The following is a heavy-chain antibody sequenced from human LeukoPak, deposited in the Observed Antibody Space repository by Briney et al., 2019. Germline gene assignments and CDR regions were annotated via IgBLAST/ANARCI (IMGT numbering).Heavy chain of an antibody. CDR1: GFTFNRYA. V-gene: IGHV3-23*01. J-gene: IGHJ5*02. CDR2: ISDSGDQT. Sequence: QPGGSLRLSCAASGFTFNRYAMNWVRRAPGKGLEWVSTISDSGDQTYSADSVKGRFTSSRDNSNNTLYLQMNSLRAEDTAVYYCARLKYTSSYYTWFDPWGQGTLVTVSS. CDR3: ARLKYTSSYYTWFDP. D-gene: IGHD6-13*01.